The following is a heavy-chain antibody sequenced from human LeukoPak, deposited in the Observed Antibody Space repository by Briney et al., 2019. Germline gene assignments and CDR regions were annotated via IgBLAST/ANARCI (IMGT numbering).Heavy chain of an antibody. D-gene: IGHD5-18*01. J-gene: IGHJ6*02. CDR3: ARGPIQLWLQGRYYYYGMDV. V-gene: IGHV4-59*08. Sequence: SETLSLTCTVSGGSISSYYWSWIRQPPGKGLEWIGYIYYSGSTNYNPALRSRVNISVDTSKNQFSLKLSSVTAADTAVYYCARGPIQLWLQGRYYYYGMDVWGQGTTVTVSS. CDR1: GGSISSYY. CDR2: IYYSGST.